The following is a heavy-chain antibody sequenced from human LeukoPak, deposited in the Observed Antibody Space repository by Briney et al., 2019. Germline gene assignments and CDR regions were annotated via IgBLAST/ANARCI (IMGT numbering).Heavy chain of an antibody. CDR2: INPNSGGT. J-gene: IGHJ4*02. CDR3: SREDY. CDR1: GYTFTVSY. Sequence: ASVKVSCKASGYTFTVSYLHWVRPAPGQGLEWVGWINPNSGGTNYAQKFQGRVTMTRDTSISTVYMELSRLRSDDTAVYYCSREDYWGQGTLVTVSS. V-gene: IGHV1-2*02.